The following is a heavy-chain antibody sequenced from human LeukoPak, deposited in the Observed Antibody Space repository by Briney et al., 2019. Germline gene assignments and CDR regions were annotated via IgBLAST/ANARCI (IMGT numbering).Heavy chain of an antibody. V-gene: IGHV3-33*01. CDR1: GFTFSSYY. D-gene: IGHD2-2*01. CDR2: IWYDGSNK. Sequence: PGRSRRLACAAAGFTFSSYYMHWVRQASGKGLEWVAVIWYDGSNKYYADSVKGRFTISKDKSKNTLYLQMNSLKAEDTAVYYCATTYSAYCSSTSCYGRFDYWGQGTLVTVSS. CDR3: ATTYSAYCSSTSCYGRFDY. J-gene: IGHJ4*02.